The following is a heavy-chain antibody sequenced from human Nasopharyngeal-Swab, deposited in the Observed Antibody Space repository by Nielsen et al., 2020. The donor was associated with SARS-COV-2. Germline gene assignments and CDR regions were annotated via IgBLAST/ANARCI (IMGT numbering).Heavy chain of an antibody. CDR2: IYYSGST. V-gene: IGHV4-39*01. CDR3: ARVGPSSDYFDY. Sequence: SETLSLTCTVSGGSISSSSYYWGWIRQPPGKGLEWIGSIYYSGSTYYNPSLKSRVTISVDTSKNQFSLKLSSVIAADTAVYYCARVGPSSDYFDYWGQGTLVTVSS. CDR1: GGSISSSSYY. D-gene: IGHD6-6*01. J-gene: IGHJ4*02.